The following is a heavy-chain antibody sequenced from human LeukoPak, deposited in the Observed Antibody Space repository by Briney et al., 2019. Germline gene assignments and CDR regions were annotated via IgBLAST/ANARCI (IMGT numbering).Heavy chain of an antibody. Sequence: PSETLSLTCTVSGGSISSGGYSWSWIRQPPGKGLEWIGYIYHSGSTYYNPSLKSRVTISVDRSQNQFSLKLSSVTAADTAVYFCARGNLWQVTPVTVGAFDIWGQGTMVTVSS. CDR2: IYHSGST. CDR1: GGSISSGGYS. V-gene: IGHV4-30-2*01. J-gene: IGHJ3*02. D-gene: IGHD4-17*01. CDR3: ARGNLWQVTPVTVGAFDI.